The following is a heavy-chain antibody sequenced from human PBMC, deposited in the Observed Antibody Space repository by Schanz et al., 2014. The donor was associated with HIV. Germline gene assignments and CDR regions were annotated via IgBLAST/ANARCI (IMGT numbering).Heavy chain of an antibody. Sequence: VQLLESGGGLVQPGGSLRLSCAASGFSFSSYGMHWVPQSPGKGLEWVAILWFDGSIDYYVDSVKGRFTVFRDNSKNTLYLQMNSLSPEDTAVYYCARDNKGDYYLDSWGQGTLVTVSS. CDR1: GFSFSSYG. J-gene: IGHJ1*01. CDR3: ARDNKGDYYLDS. D-gene: IGHD4-17*01. CDR2: LWFDGSID. V-gene: IGHV3-33*01.